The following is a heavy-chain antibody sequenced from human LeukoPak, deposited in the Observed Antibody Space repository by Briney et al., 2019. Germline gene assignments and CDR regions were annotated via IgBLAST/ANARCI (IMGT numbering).Heavy chain of an antibody. J-gene: IGHJ4*02. V-gene: IGHV1-8*03. CDR3: ARDFYYDSIPDDY. CDR2: MSPNSGHT. D-gene: IGHD3-22*01. CDR1: GYTFINYD. Sequence: GASVKVSCKASGYTFINYDINWVRQATGQGLEWMGWMSPNSGHTGYAHKFQGRVTITRDTSISTAYMELSSLRSEDTAVYYCARDFYYDSIPDDYWGQGTLVTVSS.